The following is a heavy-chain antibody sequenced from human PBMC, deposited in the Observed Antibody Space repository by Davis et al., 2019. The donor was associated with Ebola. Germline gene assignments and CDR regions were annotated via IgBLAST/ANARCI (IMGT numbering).Heavy chain of an antibody. CDR3: ASGGGWIFNC. V-gene: IGHV3-7*01. D-gene: IGHD3-16*01. J-gene: IGHJ4*02. Sequence: PGGSLRLSCAASGFTCRTTWMSWFRQAPGKGLEWVANIKEGGSEKQYVDSVKGRFTISRDNAERSMYLQMNSLRAEDTAVYYCASGGGWIFNCWGRGTLVTVSS. CDR1: GFTCRTTW. CDR2: IKEGGSEK.